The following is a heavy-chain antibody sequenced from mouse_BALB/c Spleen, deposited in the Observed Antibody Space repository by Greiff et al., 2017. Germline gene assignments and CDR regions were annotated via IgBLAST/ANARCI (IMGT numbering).Heavy chain of an antibody. V-gene: IGHV1-18*01. J-gene: IGHJ3*01. D-gene: IGHD2-4*01. CDR3: AREAPSTMITPAGFAY. CDR2: INPYNGGT. Sequence: VQLQQSGPELVKPGASMKISCKASGYSFTGYTMNWVKQSHGKNLEWIGLINPYNGGTSYNQKFKGKATLTVDKSSSTAYMELLSLTSEDSAVYYCAREAPSTMITPAGFAYWGQGTLVTVSA. CDR1: GYSFTGYT.